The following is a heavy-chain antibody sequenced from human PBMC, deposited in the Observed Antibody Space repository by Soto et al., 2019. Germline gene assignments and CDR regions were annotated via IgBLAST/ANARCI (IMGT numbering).Heavy chain of an antibody. Sequence: SVKVSCKASGGTFSSYAISWVRQAPGQGLEWMGGIIPIFGTANYAQTFQGRVTITADESTSTAYMELSSLRSEDTAVYYCARGFQPYYYYGMDVWGQGTTVTVSS. D-gene: IGHD2-21*01. J-gene: IGHJ6*02. CDR3: ARGFQPYYYYGMDV. V-gene: IGHV1-69*13. CDR1: GGTFSSYA. CDR2: IIPIFGTA.